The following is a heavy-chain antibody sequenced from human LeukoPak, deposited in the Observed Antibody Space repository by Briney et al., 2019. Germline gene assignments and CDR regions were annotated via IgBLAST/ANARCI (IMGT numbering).Heavy chain of an antibody. CDR3: AGGGDISGLDD. J-gene: IGHJ4*02. Sequence: GGSLRLSCAASGLTVSSNYMSWVRQAPGKGLEWVSVIYNGGSTYYADSVKGRFTISRDNSKNTLYLQMNSLRAEDTAVYYCAGGGDISGLDDWGQGTLVTVSS. CDR2: IYNGGST. CDR1: GLTVSSNY. V-gene: IGHV3-66*01. D-gene: IGHD3-22*01.